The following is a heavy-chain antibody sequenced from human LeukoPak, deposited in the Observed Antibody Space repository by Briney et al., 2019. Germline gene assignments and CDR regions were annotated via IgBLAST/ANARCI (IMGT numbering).Heavy chain of an antibody. CDR3: TSLGATGFYAFDY. J-gene: IGHJ4*02. CDR1: GFSFNNVW. D-gene: IGHD2/OR15-2a*01. V-gene: IGHV3-15*01. Sequence: KPGGSLRLSCAASGFSFNNVWMSWVRQAPGKGLEWVGHIKSKPDGGTTERAAPVKGRFTISRDDSKNTLYLQMNSLKTEDTAVYYCTSLGATGFYAFDYWGQGTLVTVSS. CDR2: IKSKPDGGTT.